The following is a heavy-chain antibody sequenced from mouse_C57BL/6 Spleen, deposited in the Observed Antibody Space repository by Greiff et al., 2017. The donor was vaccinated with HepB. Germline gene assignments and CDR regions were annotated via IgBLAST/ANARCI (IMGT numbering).Heavy chain of an antibody. J-gene: IGHJ4*01. CDR2: IYPGSGST. CDR1: GYTFTSYW. Sequence: QVQLQQPGAELVKPGASVKMSCKASGYTFTSYWITWVKQRPGQGLEWIGDIYPGSGSTNYNEKFKSKATLTVDTSSSTAYMQLSSLTSEDSAVYYCARVRSRDYYAMDYWGQGTSVTVSS. CDR3: ARVRSRDYYAMDY. V-gene: IGHV1-55*01. D-gene: IGHD6-2*01.